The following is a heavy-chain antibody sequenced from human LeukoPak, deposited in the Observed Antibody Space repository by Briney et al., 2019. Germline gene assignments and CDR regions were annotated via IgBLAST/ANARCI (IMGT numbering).Heavy chain of an antibody. V-gene: IGHV3-74*01. D-gene: IGHD1-26*01. CDR3: VRGYLGPDY. CDR1: GFTFSDYW. Sequence: GGSLRLSCAASGFTFSDYWMHWVRHVPGMGLVWVSRINNDGSNTVYAGSVEGRFSVSRDNAKNSLHLQMNSLTVEDTAIYYCVRGYLGPDYWGQGTLVTVSS. J-gene: IGHJ4*02. CDR2: INNDGSNT.